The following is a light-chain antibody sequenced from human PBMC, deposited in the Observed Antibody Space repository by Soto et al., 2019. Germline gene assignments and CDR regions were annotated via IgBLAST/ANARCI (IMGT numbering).Light chain of an antibody. V-gene: IGKV1-5*03. Sequence: DIQMTQSPSTLSASVGDRVTITCRASQSISSWLAWYQQKPGKAPKLLIYKASSLESGVPSRFSGSGSGTEXXLTXXSLQPDDFAXYYCQQYNSYSRTFGQGTKVEIK. J-gene: IGKJ1*01. CDR1: QSISSW. CDR3: QQYNSYSRT. CDR2: KAS.